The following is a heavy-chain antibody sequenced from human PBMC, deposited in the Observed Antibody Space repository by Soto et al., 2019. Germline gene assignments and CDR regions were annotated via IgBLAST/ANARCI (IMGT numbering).Heavy chain of an antibody. CDR3: TTSPGPLEVPADQSPERGDY. V-gene: IGHV3-15*07. CDR2: IKSKTDGGTT. Sequence: PGGSLRLSCAASGFTFSNAWMNWVRQAPGKGLEWVGRIKSKTDGGTTDYAAPVKGRFTISRDDSKNTLYLQMNSLKTEDTAVYYCTTSPGPLEVPADQSPERGDYWGQGTLVTVSS. D-gene: IGHD2-2*01. CDR1: GFTFSNAW. J-gene: IGHJ4*02.